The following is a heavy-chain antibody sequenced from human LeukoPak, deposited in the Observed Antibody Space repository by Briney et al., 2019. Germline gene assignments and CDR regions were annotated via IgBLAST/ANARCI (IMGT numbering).Heavy chain of an antibody. J-gene: IGHJ4*02. D-gene: IGHD5-18*01. CDR2: INHSGST. CDR3: ARKRGYSYYFDY. V-gene: IGHV4-39*07. CDR1: GVSISSSNSY. Sequence: SETLSLTCTVSGVSISSSNSYWGWIRQPPGKGLEWIGEINHSGSTNYNPSLKSRVTISVDTSKNQFSLKLSSVTAADTAVYYCARKRGYSYYFDYWGQGTLVTVSS.